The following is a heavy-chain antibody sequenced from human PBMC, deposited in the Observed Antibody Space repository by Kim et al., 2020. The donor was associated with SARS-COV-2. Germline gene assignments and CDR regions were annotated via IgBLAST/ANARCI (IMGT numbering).Heavy chain of an antibody. CDR3: ATYSSSSSSQY. V-gene: IGHV3-11*03. CDR2: T. Sequence: TNYANSVKGRFTISRENAKTSLYLQMNSLRTEDTAVYYCATYSSSSSSQYWGQGTLVTVSS. D-gene: IGHD6-6*01. J-gene: IGHJ1*01.